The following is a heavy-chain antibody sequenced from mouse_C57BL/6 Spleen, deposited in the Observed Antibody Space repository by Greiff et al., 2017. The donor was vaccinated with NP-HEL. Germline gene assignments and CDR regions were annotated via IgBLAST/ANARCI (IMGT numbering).Heavy chain of an antibody. CDR1: GFTFSDYY. J-gene: IGHJ2*01. V-gene: IGHV5-12*01. CDR3: ARGRFDY. Sequence: EVQLVESGGGLVQPGGSLKLSCAASGFTFSDYYMYWVRQTPEKRLEWVAYISNGGGSTYYPDTVKGRFTISRDNAKNTLYLQMSRLKSEDTAMYYCARGRFDYWGQGTTLTVSS. CDR2: ISNGGGST.